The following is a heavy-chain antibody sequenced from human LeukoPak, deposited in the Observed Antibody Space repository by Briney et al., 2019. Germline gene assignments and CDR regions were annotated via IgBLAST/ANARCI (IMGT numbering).Heavy chain of an antibody. CDR1: GGSFSGYY. Sequence: SETLSLTCAVYGGSFSGYYWSWIRQPPGKGLEWIGEINHSGSTNYNPSLKSRVTISVDTSKNQFYLKLSSVTAADTAVYYCARVPGGFDPWGQGTLVTVSS. V-gene: IGHV4-34*01. CDR3: ARVPGGFDP. J-gene: IGHJ5*02. CDR2: INHSGST.